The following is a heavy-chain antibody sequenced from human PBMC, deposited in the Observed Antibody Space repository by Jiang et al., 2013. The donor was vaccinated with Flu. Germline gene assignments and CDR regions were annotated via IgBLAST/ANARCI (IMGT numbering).Heavy chain of an antibody. D-gene: IGHD5-18*01. Sequence: PGSSVKVSCKASGGILTSYAISWVRQAPGQGLEWMGGIIPIFGTSDYAQKFQGRVTIIADESTDTAYMELTSLISEDTAVYYCARGVGGYSYGYVLYWGQGTLVTVSS. CDR2: IIPIFGTS. CDR3: ARGVGGYSYGYVLY. CDR1: GGILTSYA. V-gene: IGHV1-69*01. J-gene: IGHJ4*02.